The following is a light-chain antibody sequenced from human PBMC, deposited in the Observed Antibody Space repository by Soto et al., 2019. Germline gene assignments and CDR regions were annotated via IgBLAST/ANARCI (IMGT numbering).Light chain of an antibody. V-gene: IGLV2-14*01. J-gene: IGLJ2*01. CDR3: SSYTSSSTHVI. CDR2: EVS. Sequence: QSVLTQPASVSGSPGQSITISCTGTSSDVGAYNYVSWYQHYPGKAPKLMIYEVSNRPSGVSNRFSGSKSGNTASLTISGLQAEDEADYYCSSYTSSSTHVIFGGGTQLTVL. CDR1: SSDVGAYNY.